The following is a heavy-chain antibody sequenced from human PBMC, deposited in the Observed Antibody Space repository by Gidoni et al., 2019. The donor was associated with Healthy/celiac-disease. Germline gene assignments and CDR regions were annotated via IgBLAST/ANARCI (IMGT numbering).Heavy chain of an antibody. CDR3: ARLYYGDYYFDY. J-gene: IGHJ4*02. CDR1: GGYLSGYY. D-gene: IGHD4-17*01. CDR2: IYYSGST. V-gene: IGHV4-59*01. Sequence: QVQLQKSGPGLVKPSRTMSLTCPDPGGYLSGYYWSWSRQPPGKGLEWTGYIYYSGSTNYNPSLKSRVTISVDTSKTQFSLKLSSVTAADTAVYYCARLYYGDYYFDYWGQGTLVTVSS.